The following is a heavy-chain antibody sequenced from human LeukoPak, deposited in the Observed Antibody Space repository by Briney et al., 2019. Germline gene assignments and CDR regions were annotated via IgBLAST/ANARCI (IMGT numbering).Heavy chain of an antibody. CDR3: ARFDDFWSGYFDY. J-gene: IGHJ4*02. V-gene: IGHV3-48*03. Sequence: GGSLRLSCAASGFTFSSYEMNWVRQAPGKGLEWVSYISSSGSTIYYADSVKGRFTITRDNAKNSLYLQMNSLRAEDTAVYYCARFDDFWSGYFDYWGQGTLVTVSS. CDR1: GFTFSSYE. D-gene: IGHD3-3*01. CDR2: ISSSGSTI.